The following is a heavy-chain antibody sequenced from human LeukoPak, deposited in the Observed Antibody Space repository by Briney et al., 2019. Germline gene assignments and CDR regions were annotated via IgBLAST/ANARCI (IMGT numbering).Heavy chain of an antibody. Sequence: SVKVSCKASGYTFTSYGISWVRQAPGQGLEWMGGIIPIFGTANYAQKFQGRVTITADESTSTAYMELSSLRSEDTAMFYCAREFPGTAPDYWGQGTLVTVSS. CDR1: GYTFTSYG. V-gene: IGHV1-69*13. CDR3: AREFPGTAPDY. J-gene: IGHJ4*02. CDR2: IIPIFGTA.